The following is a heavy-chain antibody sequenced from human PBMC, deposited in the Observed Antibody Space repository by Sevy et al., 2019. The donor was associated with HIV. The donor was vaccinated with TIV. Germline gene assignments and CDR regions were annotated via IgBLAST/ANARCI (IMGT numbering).Heavy chain of an antibody. J-gene: IGHJ3*02. CDR2: IKRKTDGGTT. CDR1: GFTFSNAW. D-gene: IGHD3-3*01. CDR3: TTDVLRFLETYAFDI. Sequence: GGSLRLSCAASGFTFSNAWMSWVRQAPGKGLEWVGRIKRKTDGGTTDYAEPVKGRFTISRDDSKNTRYLQMNSLKTEDTAVYYCTTDVLRFLETYAFDIWGQGTMVTVSS. V-gene: IGHV3-15*01.